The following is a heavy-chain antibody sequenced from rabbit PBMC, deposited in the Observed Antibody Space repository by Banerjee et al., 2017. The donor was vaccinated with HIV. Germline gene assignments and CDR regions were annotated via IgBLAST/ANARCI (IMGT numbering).Heavy chain of an antibody. CDR3: ARTGIGLSFNL. CDR2: IYAGSSDST. J-gene: IGHJ4*01. V-gene: IGHV1S40*01. D-gene: IGHD7-1*01. CDR1: GFSFSSSVY. Sequence: QSLEESGGDLVKPGASLTLTCTASGFSFSSSVYMCWVRQAPGKGLEWIGCIYAGSSDSTYYASWAKGRFTISKTSSTTVTLQMTSLTAADTATYFCARTGIGLSFNLWGQGTLVTVS.